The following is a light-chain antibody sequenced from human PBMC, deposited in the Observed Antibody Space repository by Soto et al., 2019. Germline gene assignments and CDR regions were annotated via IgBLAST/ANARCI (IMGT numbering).Light chain of an antibody. CDR2: DAS. CDR1: QDISTS. V-gene: IGKV1-33*01. CDR3: QHYHNLPIT. J-gene: IGKJ5*01. Sequence: DIQMTQSPSSLSASVGCRLTITCQASQDISTSLNWYKQKPGRAPQLLIYDASNLETGVPSWFSGSGSGTDFTFTISSLKPEDIETYYCQHYHNLPITFGQGTRLEIK.